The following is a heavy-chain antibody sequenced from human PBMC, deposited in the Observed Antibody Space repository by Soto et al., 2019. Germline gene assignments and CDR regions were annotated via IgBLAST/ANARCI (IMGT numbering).Heavy chain of an antibody. CDR1: GFPFSSYG. D-gene: IGHD3-22*01. V-gene: IGHV3-33*01. J-gene: IGHJ5*02. CDR2: IWYDGSNK. CDR3: ARELFGNYYDSSGYYQNWFDP. Sequence: PGGSLRLSCAASGFPFSSYGMHWVRQAPGKGLEWVAVIWYDGSNKYYADSVKGRFTISRDNSKNTLYLQMNSLRAEDTAVYYCARELFGNYYDSSGYYQNWFDPWGQGTLVTVSS.